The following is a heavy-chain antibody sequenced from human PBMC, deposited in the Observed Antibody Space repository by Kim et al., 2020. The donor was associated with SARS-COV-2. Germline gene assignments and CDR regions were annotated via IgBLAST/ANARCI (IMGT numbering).Heavy chain of an antibody. J-gene: IGHJ5*02. Sequence: SETLSLTCAVYGGSFSGYYWSWIRQPPGKGLEWIGEINHSGSTNYNPSLKSRVTISVDTSKNQFSLKLSSVTAADTAVYYCAREKPYYYGSGSPPPRYNWFDPWGQGTLVTVSS. V-gene: IGHV4-34*01. CDR2: INHSGST. D-gene: IGHD3-10*01. CDR1: GGSFSGYY. CDR3: AREKPYYYGSGSPPPRYNWFDP.